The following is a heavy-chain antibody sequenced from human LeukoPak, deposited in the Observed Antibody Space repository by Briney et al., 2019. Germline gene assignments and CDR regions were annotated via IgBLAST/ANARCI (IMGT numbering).Heavy chain of an antibody. V-gene: IGHV4-4*02. CDR2: IHHSGST. CDR1: GFTVSRNYY. Sequence: GSLRLSCAASGFTVSRNYYMNWVRQPPGKGLEWIGEIHHSGSTNYNPSLKSRVTMSVDKSKNQFSLKLSSVTAADTAVYYCARTEAFCSDTSCSNWFDPWGQGTLVTVSS. J-gene: IGHJ5*02. CDR3: ARTEAFCSDTSCSNWFDP. D-gene: IGHD2-2*01.